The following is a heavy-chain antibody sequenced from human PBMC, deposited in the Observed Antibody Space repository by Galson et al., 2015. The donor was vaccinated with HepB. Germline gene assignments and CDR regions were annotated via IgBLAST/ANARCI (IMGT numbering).Heavy chain of an antibody. CDR1: GYTLTELS. D-gene: IGHD2-21*01. V-gene: IGHV1-24*01. Sequence: SVKVSCKVSGYTLTELSMHWVRQAPGKGLEWMGGFDPEDGETIYAQKFQGRVTMTEDTSTDTAYMELSSLRSEDTAVYYCATHRIHCGGDCIQEAFDIWGQGTMVTVSS. CDR3: ATHRIHCGGDCIQEAFDI. CDR2: FDPEDGET. J-gene: IGHJ3*02.